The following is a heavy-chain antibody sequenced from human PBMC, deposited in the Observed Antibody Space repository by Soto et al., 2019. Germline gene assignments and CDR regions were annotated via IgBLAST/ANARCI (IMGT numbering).Heavy chain of an antibody. CDR2: ISGSGGST. V-gene: IGHV3-23*01. CDR1: GFTFNSYA. CDR3: AKVRIRMPAAPLDY. Sequence: EVQLLESGGGLVQPGGSLRLSCAASGFTFNSYAMSWVRQAPGKGLEWVSGISGSGGSTYSADSVKGRFTISRDNSKNTLYLQMNSLRAEDTAVYYCAKVRIRMPAAPLDYWGQGTLVTVSS. D-gene: IGHD6-13*01. J-gene: IGHJ4*02.